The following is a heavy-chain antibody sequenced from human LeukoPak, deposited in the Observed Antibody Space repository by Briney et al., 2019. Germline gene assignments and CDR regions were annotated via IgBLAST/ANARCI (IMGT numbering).Heavy chain of an antibody. Sequence: PGGSLRLSCAASGFTFRSYGMHWVRQAPGKGLVWVAFIRYDGSNKYYADSVKGRFTISRDNSKNTLYLQMNSLRAEDTAVYYCAKDDYYYDSSGYYWGQGTLVTVSS. J-gene: IGHJ4*02. D-gene: IGHD3-22*01. CDR1: GFTFRSYG. V-gene: IGHV3-30*02. CDR3: AKDDYYYDSSGYY. CDR2: IRYDGSNK.